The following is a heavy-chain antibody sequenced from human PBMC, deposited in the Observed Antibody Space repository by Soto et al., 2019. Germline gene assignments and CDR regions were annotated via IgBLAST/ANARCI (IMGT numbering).Heavy chain of an antibody. CDR3: ARHTPAISISDH. D-gene: IGHD2-15*01. CDR2: IYFSGST. V-gene: IGHV4-59*08. CDR1: GGSISSDY. J-gene: IGHJ4*02. Sequence: PSETLSLTCSVSGGSISSDYWSWVRQPPGKGLEWIGYIYFSGSTYYNPSLKSRVTISVDTSKNQFSLKLSSVTAADTAVYYCARHTPAISISDHWGQGTLVTVSS.